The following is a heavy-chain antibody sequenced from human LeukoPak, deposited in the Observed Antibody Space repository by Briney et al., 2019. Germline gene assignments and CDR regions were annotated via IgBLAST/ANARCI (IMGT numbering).Heavy chain of an antibody. CDR2: INHSGST. CDR3: ASLASYGSGSYYNDDY. Sequence: SETLSLTCAVYGGSFSGYYWSWIRQPPGKGLEWIGEINHSGSTNYNPSLKSRVTISVDTSKNQFSLKLSSVTAADTAVYYCASLASYGSGSYYNDDYWGQGTLVTVSS. D-gene: IGHD3-10*01. V-gene: IGHV4-34*01. J-gene: IGHJ4*02. CDR1: GGSFSGYY.